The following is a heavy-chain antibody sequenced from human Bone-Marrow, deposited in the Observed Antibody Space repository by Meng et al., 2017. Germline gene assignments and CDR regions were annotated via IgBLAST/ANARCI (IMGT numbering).Heavy chain of an antibody. Sequence: ASVKVSCKASGYTFTGYYMHWVRQAPGQGLEWMGRINPNSGGTNYAQKLQGRVTMTTDTSTSTAYMELRSLRSDDTAVYYCARGDSSGYFRKPKYFDYWGQGTLVTVSS. CDR2: INPNSGGT. J-gene: IGHJ4*02. V-gene: IGHV1-2*06. CDR3: ARGDSSGYFRKPKYFDY. CDR1: GYTFTGYY. D-gene: IGHD3-22*01.